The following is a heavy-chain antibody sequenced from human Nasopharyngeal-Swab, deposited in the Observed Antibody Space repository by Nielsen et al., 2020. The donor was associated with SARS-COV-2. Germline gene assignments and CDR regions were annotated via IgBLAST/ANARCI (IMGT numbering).Heavy chain of an antibody. CDR3: ARAPTGTILGVVLLYYYGMDV. CDR2: MNPNSGNT. Sequence: ASVKVSCKASGYTFTSYDINWVRQATGQGLEWMGWMNPNSGNTGYAQKFQGRVTMTRSTSISTAYMELSSLRSEDTAVYYCARAPTGTILGVVLLYYYGMDVWGQGTTVTVSS. V-gene: IGHV1-8*01. J-gene: IGHJ6*02. CDR1: GYTFTSYD. D-gene: IGHD3-3*01.